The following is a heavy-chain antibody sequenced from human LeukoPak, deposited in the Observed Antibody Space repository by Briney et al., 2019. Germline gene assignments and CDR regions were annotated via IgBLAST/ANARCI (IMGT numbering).Heavy chain of an antibody. Sequence: GGSLRLSCASSVFTFSSYAMSWVGQAPGKGLEWGSAISGSVGSTYYAASVKGRFTISIDNTKNTLYRQMNSLRAEDTAVYYCATPRSLPDYGGPPDYWGQGTLVTVSS. CDR2: ISGSVGST. D-gene: IGHD4-23*01. CDR1: VFTFSSYA. J-gene: IGHJ4*02. V-gene: IGHV3-23*01. CDR3: ATPRSLPDYGGPPDY.